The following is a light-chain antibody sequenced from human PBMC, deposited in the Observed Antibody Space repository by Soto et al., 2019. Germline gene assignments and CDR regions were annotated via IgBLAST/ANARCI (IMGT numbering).Light chain of an antibody. CDR2: GAS. Sequence: EIVLTQSPGTLSLSPGERATLSCRASQSVSSSYLAWYQQKPGQAPRLLIYGASSRATGIPDRFSGSGSGTDFTLTISRLELEDFAVYYCQQYGRSQTFGQGTKVDIK. CDR1: QSVSSSY. J-gene: IGKJ1*01. CDR3: QQYGRSQT. V-gene: IGKV3-20*01.